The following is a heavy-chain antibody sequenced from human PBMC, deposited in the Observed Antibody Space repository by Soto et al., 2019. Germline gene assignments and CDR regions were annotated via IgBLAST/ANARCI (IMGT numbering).Heavy chain of an antibody. CDR1: GFTFSSYW. CDR2: IKQDGSEK. Sequence: PGGSLRLSCAASGFTFSSYWMSWVRQAPGKGLEWVANIKQDGSEKYYVDSVKGRFTISRDNAKNSLYLQMNSLRAEDTAVYYCSRGGGGEIYGDYLGYWGQGTLVTVSS. V-gene: IGHV3-7*01. CDR3: SRGGGGEIYGDYLGY. D-gene: IGHD4-17*01. J-gene: IGHJ4*02.